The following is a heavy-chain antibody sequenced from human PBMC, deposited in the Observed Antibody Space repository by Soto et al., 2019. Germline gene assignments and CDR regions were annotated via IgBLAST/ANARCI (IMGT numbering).Heavy chain of an antibody. CDR2: IYSGGNT. CDR1: GFTVGSAY. Sequence: DVQLVESGGGLVLREESLRLSCAASGFTVGSAYMSWVRQAPGKGLEWVAGIYSGGNTYYADSVKGRFTISRDTSKNRLYLQMNSLRAEDAAIYYCARDPWVGDIGDYWGQGTLVTVSS. J-gene: IGHJ4*02. D-gene: IGHD4-17*01. V-gene: IGHV3-66*01. CDR3: ARDPWVGDIGDY.